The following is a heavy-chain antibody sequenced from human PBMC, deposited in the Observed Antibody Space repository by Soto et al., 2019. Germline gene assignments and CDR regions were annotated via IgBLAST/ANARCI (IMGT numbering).Heavy chain of an antibody. CDR3: ARGVDTAMVTFSVVY. D-gene: IGHD5-18*01. CDR2: ISYDGSNK. Sequence: GGSLRLSCAASGFTFSSYAMHWVRQAPGKGLEWVAVISYDGSNKYYADSVKGRFTISRDNSKNTLYLQMNSLRAEDTAVYYCARGVDTAMVTFSVVYWGQGSSVTVSS. V-gene: IGHV3-30-3*01. CDR1: GFTFSSYA. J-gene: IGHJ4*02.